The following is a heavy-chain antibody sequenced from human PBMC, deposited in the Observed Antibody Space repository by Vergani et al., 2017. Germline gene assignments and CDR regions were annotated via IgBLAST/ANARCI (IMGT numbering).Heavy chain of an antibody. CDR3: AKEDPDSGSYWAPPDY. J-gene: IGHJ4*02. CDR2: ISYDGSNK. D-gene: IGHD1-26*01. Sequence: VQLLESGGGLVQPGRSLRLSCAASGFTFSSYGMHWVRQAPGKGLEWVAVISYDGSNKYYADSVKGRFTISRDNSKNTLYLQMNSLRAEDTAVYYCAKEDPDSGSYWAPPDYWGQGTLVTVSS. V-gene: IGHV3-30*18. CDR1: GFTFSSYG.